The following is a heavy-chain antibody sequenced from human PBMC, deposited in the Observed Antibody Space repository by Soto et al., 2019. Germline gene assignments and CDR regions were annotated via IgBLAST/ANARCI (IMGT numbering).Heavy chain of an antibody. CDR3: ARGVVAFPKRYYYYYYGMDV. Sequence: EVQLVESGGGLVQPGGSLRLSCAASGFTFSSYSMNWVRQAPGKGLEWVSYISRSSSTIYYADSVKGRFTISRDNAKNSLYLHMNSLRDEDTAVYYCARGVVAFPKRYYYYYYGMDVWGQGTTVTVSS. V-gene: IGHV3-48*02. J-gene: IGHJ6*02. CDR1: GFTFSSYS. CDR2: ISRSSSTI. D-gene: IGHD3-22*01.